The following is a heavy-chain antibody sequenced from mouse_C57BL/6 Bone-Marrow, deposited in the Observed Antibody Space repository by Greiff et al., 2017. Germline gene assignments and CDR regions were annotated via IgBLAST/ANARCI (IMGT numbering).Heavy chain of an antibody. D-gene: IGHD1-1*01. CDR2: IDPSDSYT. V-gene: IGHV1-50*01. Sequence: VQLQQSGAELARPGASVKLSCKASGYTFTSYGISWVKQRTGQGLEWIGEIDPSDSYTNYNQKFKGKATLTVDTSSSTAYMQLSSLTSEDSAVYYCANYYGSSYGDYWGQGTTLTVSS. J-gene: IGHJ2*01. CDR3: ANYYGSSYGDY. CDR1: GYTFTSYG.